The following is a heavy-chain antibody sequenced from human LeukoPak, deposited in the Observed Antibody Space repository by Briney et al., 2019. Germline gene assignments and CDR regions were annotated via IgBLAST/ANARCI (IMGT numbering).Heavy chain of an antibody. CDR2: IPRDESNK. CDR3: AKDDPVLDY. Sequence: GGSLRLSCAASGFSFSTFGMYWVRQAPGKGLEWVSHIPRDESNKYYAASVKGRFTISRDTSKKTLFLQMNSLSVEDTAVYYCAKDDPVLDYWGQGTLVTVSS. V-gene: IGHV3-30*02. CDR1: GFSFSTFG. J-gene: IGHJ4*02.